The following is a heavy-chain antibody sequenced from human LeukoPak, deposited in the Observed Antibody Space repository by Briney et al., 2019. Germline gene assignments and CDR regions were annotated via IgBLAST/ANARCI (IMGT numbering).Heavy chain of an antibody. D-gene: IGHD3-10*01. CDR1: GGSISTYF. CDR3: ARALGWFGELLVPDYFDY. V-gene: IGHV4-59*01. J-gene: IGHJ4*02. CDR2: IYYSGST. Sequence: SETLSLTCTVSGGSISTYFWSWIRQPPGKGLEWIGYIYYSGSTNYNPSLKSRVTMSVDTSKNQFSLKVSSVTAADTAVYYCARALGWFGELLVPDYFDYWGQGTLVTVSS.